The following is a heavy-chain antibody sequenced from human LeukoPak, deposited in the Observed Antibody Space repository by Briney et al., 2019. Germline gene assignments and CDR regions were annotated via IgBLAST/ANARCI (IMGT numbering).Heavy chain of an antibody. CDR3: ARRNTVSYYYYGMDV. D-gene: IGHD4-17*01. V-gene: IGHV4-34*01. J-gene: IGHJ6*02. CDR1: GGSFSGYY. CDR2: INHSGST. Sequence: SETLSLTCAVYGGSFSGYYWSWIRQPPGKGLEWIGEINHSGSTNYNPSLKSRVTISVDTSKNQFSLKLSSVTAADTAVYYCARRNTVSYYYYGMDVWGQGTTVTVSS.